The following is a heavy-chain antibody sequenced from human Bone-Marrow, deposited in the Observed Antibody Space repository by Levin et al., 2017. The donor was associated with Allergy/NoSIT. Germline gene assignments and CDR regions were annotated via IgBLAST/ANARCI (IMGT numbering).Heavy chain of an antibody. V-gene: IGHV3-21*06. CDR1: GFTFSDCS. CDR2: ISSNSYYI. Sequence: GGSLRLSCAASGFTFSDCSMNWVRQAPGKGLEWVSSISSNSYYIHYADSLKGRFTISRDDAKNSLYLQMNSLRAEDTAVYYCWCFHAKHFYQSSGFHYEVQDYWGLGTLVTVSS. D-gene: IGHD3-22*01. CDR3: WCFHAKHFYQSSGFHYEVQDY. J-gene: IGHJ4*02.